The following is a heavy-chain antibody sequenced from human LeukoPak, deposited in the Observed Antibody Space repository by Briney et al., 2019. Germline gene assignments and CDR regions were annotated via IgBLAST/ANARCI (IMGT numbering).Heavy chain of an antibody. Sequence: GESLKISCKGSGYSFTSYWISWVRQMPGKGLEWMGRIDPSDSYSNYSPSFQGHVTISADKSISTAYLQWSSLKASDTAMYYCARPYYYGSGSYGMDVWGQGTTVTVSS. J-gene: IGHJ6*02. D-gene: IGHD3-10*01. CDR2: IDPSDSYS. CDR3: ARPYYYGSGSYGMDV. CDR1: GYSFTSYW. V-gene: IGHV5-10-1*01.